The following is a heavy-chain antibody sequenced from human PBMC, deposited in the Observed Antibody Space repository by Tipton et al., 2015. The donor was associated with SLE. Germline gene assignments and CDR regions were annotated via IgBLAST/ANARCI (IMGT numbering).Heavy chain of an antibody. J-gene: IGHJ3*02. CDR1: GGSFSGYY. CDR2: INHSGST. V-gene: IGHV4-34*01. D-gene: IGHD6-13*01. CDR3: ARAGSSRARRDAFDI. Sequence: LTCAVYGGSFSGYYWSWIRQPPGKGLEWIGEINHSGSTNYNPSLKSRVTISVDTSKNQFSLKLSSVTAADTAVYYCARAGSSRARRDAFDIWGQGTMVTVSS.